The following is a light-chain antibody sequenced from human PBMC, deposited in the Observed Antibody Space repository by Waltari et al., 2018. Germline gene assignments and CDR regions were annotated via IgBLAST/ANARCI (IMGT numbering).Light chain of an antibody. CDR2: GSS. CDR1: GSNIRAGYA. J-gene: IGLJ3*02. CDR3: QSYDTSLSVV. Sequence: QSVLTQPPSVSGAPGQRVTIYCPWSGSNIRAGYAVHWYQHLPRAAPKLLIYGSSSRPLGVPDRFFGSTSGTSASLAITGLQAEDEADYYCQSYDTSLSVVFGGGTKLTVL. V-gene: IGLV1-40*01.